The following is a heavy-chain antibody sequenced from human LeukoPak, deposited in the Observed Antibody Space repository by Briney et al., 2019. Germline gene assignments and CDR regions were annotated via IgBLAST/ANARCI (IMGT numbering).Heavy chain of an antibody. CDR1: GGSISSYY. D-gene: IGHD3-9*01. Sequence: PSETLSLTCTVSGGSISSYYWSWLRQPPGKGLEWLGYIYYSGSTNYNPSLKSRVTISVDTSKNQFSLKLSSVTAADTAVYYCARTYYDILTGYYQYYFDYWGQGTLVTVSS. CDR2: IYYSGST. CDR3: ARTYYDILTGYYQYYFDY. V-gene: IGHV4-59*01. J-gene: IGHJ4*02.